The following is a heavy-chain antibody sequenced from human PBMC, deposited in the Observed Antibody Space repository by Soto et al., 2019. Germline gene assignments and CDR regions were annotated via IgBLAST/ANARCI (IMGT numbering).Heavy chain of an antibody. J-gene: IGHJ4*02. CDR1: GGSISSGGYS. D-gene: IGHD5-12*01. CDR3: AGHDGAGYDYVDY. CDR2: IYHSGST. V-gene: IGHV4-30-2*01. Sequence: SETLSLTCAVSGGSISSGGYSWSWIRQPPGKGLEWIGYIYHSGSTYYNPSLKSRVTISVDRSKNQFSLKLSSATAAATAVYYGAGHDGAGYDYVDYWGQGTLVTVSS.